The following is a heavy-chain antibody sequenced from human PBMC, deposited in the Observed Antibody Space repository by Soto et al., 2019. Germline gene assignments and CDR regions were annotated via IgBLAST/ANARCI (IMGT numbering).Heavy chain of an antibody. CDR1: EGTFNSYA. V-gene: IGHV1-69*01. J-gene: IGHJ4*02. D-gene: IGHD6-13*01. Sequence: QAQVVQSGAEVRKPGSSVKLSCKASEGTFNSYAIAWVRQAPGQGLEWMGGVIPYYNTLNYAQKFQDRVTITSDDSTNTVYMELSSLRSDVTAVYFCASGASRWYPYFFDTWAQGPLVTVSS. CDR2: VIPYYNTL. CDR3: ASGASRWYPYFFDT.